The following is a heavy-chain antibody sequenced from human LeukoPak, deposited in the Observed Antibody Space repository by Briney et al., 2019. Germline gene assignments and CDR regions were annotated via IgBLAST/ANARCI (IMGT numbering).Heavy chain of an antibody. Sequence: GASVKVSCKASGGTFSSYANSWVRQAPGQGLEWMGRIIPIFGIANYAQKFQGRVTITADKSTSTAYMELSSLRSEGTAVYYCARDGAGGYSNYYYGMDVWGQGTTVTVSS. D-gene: IGHD4-11*01. CDR2: IIPIFGIA. J-gene: IGHJ6*02. V-gene: IGHV1-69*04. CDR1: GGTFSSYA. CDR3: ARDGAGGYSNYYYGMDV.